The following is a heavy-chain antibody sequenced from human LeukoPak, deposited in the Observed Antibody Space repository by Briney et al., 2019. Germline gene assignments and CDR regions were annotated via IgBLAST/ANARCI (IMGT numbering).Heavy chain of an antibody. CDR2: TGGSDDNT. V-gene: IGHV3-23*01. CDR3: TKDLMTGFSSGWYFAY. J-gene: IGHJ4*02. Sequence: PGGSLRLSCEGSGFSVNGYVMSWVRQAPGKGLEWIAVTGGSDDNTHYADSVKGSFTISRDNSENRLFLQMNSLRPDDSALYYCTKDLMTGFSSGWYFAYWGQGTLVTVSS. D-gene: IGHD6-19*01. CDR1: GFSVNGYV.